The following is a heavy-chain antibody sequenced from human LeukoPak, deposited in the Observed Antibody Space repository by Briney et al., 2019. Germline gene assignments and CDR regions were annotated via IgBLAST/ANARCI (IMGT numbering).Heavy chain of an antibody. CDR3: ARVVSSGWLKYYYYYMDV. J-gene: IGHJ6*03. Sequence: ASVKVSCKASGYTFTSYGISWVRQAPGQGLEWMGWISAYNGNTNYAQKLQGRVTMTTDTSTSTAYMELRSPRSDDTAVYYCARVVSSGWLKYYYYYMDVWGKGTTVTVSS. CDR2: ISAYNGNT. V-gene: IGHV1-18*01. D-gene: IGHD6-19*01. CDR1: GYTFTSYG.